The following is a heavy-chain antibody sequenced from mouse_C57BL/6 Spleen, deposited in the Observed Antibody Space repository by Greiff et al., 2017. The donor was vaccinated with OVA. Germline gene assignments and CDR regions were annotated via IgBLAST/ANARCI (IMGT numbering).Heavy chain of an antibody. CDR2: IDPENGDT. V-gene: IGHV14-4*01. J-gene: IGHJ2*01. Sequence: EVQVVESGAELVRPGASVKLSCTASGFNIKDDYMHWVKQRPEQGLEWIGWIDPENGDTEYASKFQGKATITADTSSNTAYLQLSSLTSEDTAVYYCTTTPQFDYWGQGTTLTVSS. CDR3: TTTPQFDY. CDR1: GFNIKDDY.